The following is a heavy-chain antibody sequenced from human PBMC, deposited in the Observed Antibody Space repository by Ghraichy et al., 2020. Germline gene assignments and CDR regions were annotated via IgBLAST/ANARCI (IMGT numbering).Heavy chain of an antibody. CDR1: GGSFSGYY. Sequence: SETLSLTCAVYGGSFSGYYWSWIRQPPGKGLEWIGEINHSGSTNYNPSLKSRVTISVDTSKNQFSLKLSSVTAADTAVYYCARGATTVPVPNAFDIWGQGTMVTVSS. V-gene: IGHV4-34*01. CDR3: ARGATTVPVPNAFDI. CDR2: INHSGST. J-gene: IGHJ3*02. D-gene: IGHD4-17*01.